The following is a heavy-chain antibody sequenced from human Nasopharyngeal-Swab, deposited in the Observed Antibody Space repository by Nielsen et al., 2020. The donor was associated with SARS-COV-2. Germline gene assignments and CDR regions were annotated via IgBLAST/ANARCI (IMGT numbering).Heavy chain of an antibody. D-gene: IGHD2-15*01. J-gene: IGHJ4*02. CDR2: IYHSGTT. Sequence: SETLSLTCTVSGGSISSYYWSWIRQPPGKGLEWIGYIYHSGTTNYNPSLKSRVIISIDTSKNQFSLKLNSVTAADTAVYYCARIGCSGGSCYCDYWGQGTLVTVSS. CDR1: GGSISSYY. CDR3: ARIGCSGGSCYCDY. V-gene: IGHV4-59*01.